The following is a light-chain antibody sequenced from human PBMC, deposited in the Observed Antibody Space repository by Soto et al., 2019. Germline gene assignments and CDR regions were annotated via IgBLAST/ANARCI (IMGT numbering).Light chain of an antibody. Sequence: EIVMTQSPATLSVSPGERATLSCRASQSVSSYLAWYQQKPGQAPRLLIYGASSRATGIPDRFSGSGSGADFTLTISRVEPEDFAVYYCQHYGTSPEVTFGQGTRLEIK. V-gene: IGKV3-20*01. CDR2: GAS. CDR1: QSVSSY. J-gene: IGKJ5*01. CDR3: QHYGTSPEVT.